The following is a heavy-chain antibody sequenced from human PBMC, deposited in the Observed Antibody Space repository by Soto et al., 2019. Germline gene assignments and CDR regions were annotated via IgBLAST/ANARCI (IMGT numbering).Heavy chain of an antibody. V-gene: IGHV4-61*01. CDR1: GGSVSSGSYY. CDR2: IYYSGST. CDR3: ARGTSGYQPLDY. D-gene: IGHD3-22*01. Sequence: SETLSLTCTVSGGSVSSGSYYWNWIRQPPGKGLEWIGYIYYSGSTNYNPSLKSRVTISVDTSKNQFSLKLSSVTAADTAVYYCARGTSGYQPLDYWGQGTLVTVPQ. J-gene: IGHJ4*02.